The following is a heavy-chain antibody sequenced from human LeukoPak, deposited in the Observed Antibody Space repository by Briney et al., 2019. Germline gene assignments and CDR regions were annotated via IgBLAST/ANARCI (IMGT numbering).Heavy chain of an antibody. Sequence: ASVKVSCKASGYTFTNYYIHWVRQAPGQGLEWMGIINPSGGSTNYAQKFQGRVSMTRDTSANTVYMELSSLRFEDTSVYYCARAFDYWGQGTLVTVSS. CDR3: ARAFDY. CDR1: GYTFTNYY. V-gene: IGHV1-46*01. CDR2: INPSGGST. J-gene: IGHJ4*02.